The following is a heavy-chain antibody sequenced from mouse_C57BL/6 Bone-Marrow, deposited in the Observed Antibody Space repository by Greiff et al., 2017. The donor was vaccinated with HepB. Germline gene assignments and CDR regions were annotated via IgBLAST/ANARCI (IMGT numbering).Heavy chain of an antibody. V-gene: IGHV14-4*01. CDR1: GFNIKDDY. Sequence: DVKLQESGAELVRPGASVKLSCTASGFNIKDDYMHWVKQRPEQGLEWIGWIDPENGDTEYAPKFQGKATITADTSSNTAYLQLSSLTSEDTAVYYCTTYYPYYFDYWGQGTTLTVSS. CDR3: TTYYPYYFDY. D-gene: IGHD1-1*01. J-gene: IGHJ2*01. CDR2: IDPENGDT.